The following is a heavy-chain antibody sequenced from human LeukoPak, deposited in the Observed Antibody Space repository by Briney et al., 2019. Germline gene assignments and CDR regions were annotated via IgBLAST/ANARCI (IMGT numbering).Heavy chain of an antibody. Sequence: ASVKVSCKASGGTFSSYAISWVRQAPGQGLEWMGGIIPIFGTANYAQKFQGRVTITADESTSTAYMELSSLRSEDTAVYYCARGSPDYDFWSGYFWFDPCGQGTLVTVSS. V-gene: IGHV1-69*13. CDR3: ARGSPDYDFWSGYFWFDP. CDR1: GGTFSSYA. CDR2: IIPIFGTA. D-gene: IGHD3-3*01. J-gene: IGHJ5*02.